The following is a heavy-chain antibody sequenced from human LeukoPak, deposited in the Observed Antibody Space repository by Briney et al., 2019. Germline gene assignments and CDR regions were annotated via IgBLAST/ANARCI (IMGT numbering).Heavy chain of an antibody. V-gene: IGHV1-69*13. Sequence: SVKVSCKASGGTFSSYAISWVRQAPGQGLEWMGGIIPIFGTANYAQKFQGRVTITADESTSTAYMELSSLRSEDTAVYYCARGATPGGVPFDYWGQGTLVTVSS. D-gene: IGHD3-16*01. CDR1: GGTFSSYA. J-gene: IGHJ4*02. CDR2: IIPIFGTA. CDR3: ARGATPGGVPFDY.